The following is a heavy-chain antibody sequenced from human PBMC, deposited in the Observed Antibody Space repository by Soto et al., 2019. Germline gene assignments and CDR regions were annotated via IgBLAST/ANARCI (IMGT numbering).Heavy chain of an antibody. Sequence: EAQVVESGGGVVQSGGSLRLSCAGSGFTFSGYWMHWVRQSPGKGLVWVSRINSDGTTTAYADSVKGRFTISRDNSKNTLYLQMSSLRAEDTAVYYCTHCSGESCHGGYFGMDVWGQGTTVTVSS. J-gene: IGHJ6*02. CDR2: INSDGTTT. CDR3: THCSGESCHGGYFGMDV. V-gene: IGHV3-74*01. CDR1: GFTFSGYW. D-gene: IGHD2-15*01.